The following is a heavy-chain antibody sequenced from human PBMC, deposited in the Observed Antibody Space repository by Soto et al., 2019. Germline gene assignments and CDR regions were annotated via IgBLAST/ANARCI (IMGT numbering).Heavy chain of an antibody. CDR3: ARAPGGTVAFDV. Sequence: SETLSLTCTVSGGSVSSGAYYWSWIRQHPGKGLEWIGYIYYRGGTYYNPSLRGRITISSDTSKNQFSLKLSSVTAADTAAYYCARAPGGTVAFDVWGQGTLVTVSS. CDR2: IYYRGGT. D-gene: IGHD1-1*01. V-gene: IGHV4-31*03. CDR1: GGSVSSGAYY. J-gene: IGHJ4*02.